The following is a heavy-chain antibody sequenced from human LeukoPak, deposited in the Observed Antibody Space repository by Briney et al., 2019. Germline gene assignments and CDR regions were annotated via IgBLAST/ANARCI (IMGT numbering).Heavy chain of an antibody. CDR2: ISGSGGST. CDR1: GFTFSSYA. V-gene: IGHV3-23*01. CDR3: AKAVKKVGATN. Sequence: GGSLRLSCAASGFTFSSYAMSWVRQAPGKGLEWVSAISGSGGSTYYADSVKGRFTISRDNSKNTLYQQMNSLRAEDTAVYYCAKAVKKVGATNWGQGTLVTVSS. J-gene: IGHJ4*02. D-gene: IGHD1-26*01.